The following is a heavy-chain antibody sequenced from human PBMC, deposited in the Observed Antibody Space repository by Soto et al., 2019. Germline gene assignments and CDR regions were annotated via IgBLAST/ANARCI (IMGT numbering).Heavy chain of an antibody. V-gene: IGHV3-9*01. CDR1: GFSFDDYA. D-gene: IGHD2-8*02. J-gene: IGHJ6*02. CDR3: AKSTGGTANGMGV. Sequence: EVQVVESGGGLVQPGRSLRLSCAASGFSFDDYAMHWVRQAPGKGLEWVSGISWNSGTIGYADSVKGRFTISRDNAKNSLHLQMNSLRDEDSAVYYWAKSTGGTANGMGVWGQGTTVTVSS. CDR2: ISWNSGTI.